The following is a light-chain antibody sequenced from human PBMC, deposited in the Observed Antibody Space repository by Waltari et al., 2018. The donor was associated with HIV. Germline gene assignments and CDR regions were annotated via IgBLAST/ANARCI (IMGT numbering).Light chain of an antibody. J-gene: IGLJ3*02. CDR1: IGDVGAYNL. CDR2: DVT. V-gene: IGLV2-11*01. CDR3: CPYAGSYIWM. Sequence: QSALTQPRSVSGSPGQSVTISCTGSIGDVGAYNLVSWYQQHPGKAPKLIIYDVTKRPSGVPDRFSGSKSGSTASLTISGLQAEDEADYYCCPYAGSYIWMFGGGTKLTVL.